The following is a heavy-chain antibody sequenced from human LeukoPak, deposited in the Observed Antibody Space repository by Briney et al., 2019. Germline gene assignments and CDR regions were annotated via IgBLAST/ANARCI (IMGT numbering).Heavy chain of an antibody. D-gene: IGHD6-19*01. CDR3: ARGEQWLGPYFDY. J-gene: IGHJ4*02. CDR2: IYPGDSDT. V-gene: IGHV5-51*01. CDR1: GYSFTSYW. Sequence: GSLKISCKGSGYSFTSYWIGWVRQMPGKGLEWMGIIYPGDSDTRYSPSFQGQVTISADKSISTAYLQWSSLKASDTAMYYCARGEQWLGPYFDYWGQGTLVTVSS.